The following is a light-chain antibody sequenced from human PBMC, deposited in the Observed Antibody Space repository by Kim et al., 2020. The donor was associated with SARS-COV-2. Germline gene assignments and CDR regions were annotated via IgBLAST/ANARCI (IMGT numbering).Light chain of an antibody. Sequence: LGQTASITCSGDKLGDKYACWYQQKPGQSPVLVIYQDSKRPSGIPERFSGSNSGNTATLTISGTQAMDEADYYCQAWDSSTPLYVFGTGTKVTVL. CDR2: QDS. V-gene: IGLV3-1*01. CDR3: QAWDSSTPLYV. CDR1: KLGDKY. J-gene: IGLJ1*01.